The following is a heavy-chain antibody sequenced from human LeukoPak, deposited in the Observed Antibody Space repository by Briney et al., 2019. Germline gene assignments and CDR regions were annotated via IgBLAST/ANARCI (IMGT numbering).Heavy chain of an antibody. CDR2: IKPDGSES. Sequence: GGSLRLSCVALEFEPTYFWMTWVRRAPGKGLEWVANIKPDGSESFYLDSVRGRFTISRDNAKKSLYLQMNSLRAEDTAVYYCATFVGTVSGSYTVPGGLLVWGKGTTVSVSS. CDR1: EFEPTYFW. D-gene: IGHD3-16*02. V-gene: IGHV3-7*01. CDR3: ATFVGTVSGSYTVPGGLLV. J-gene: IGHJ6*04.